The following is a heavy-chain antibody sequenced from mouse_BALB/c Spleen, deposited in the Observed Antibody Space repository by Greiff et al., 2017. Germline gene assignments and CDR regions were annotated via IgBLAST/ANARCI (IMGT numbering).Heavy chain of an antibody. Sequence: EVHLVESGGGLVQPGGSRKLSCAASGFTFSSFGMHWVRQAPEKGLEWVAYISSGSSTIYYADTVKGRFTISRDNPKNTLFLQMTSLRSEDTAMYYCARGGLRYFDVWGAGTTVTVSS. J-gene: IGHJ1*01. CDR1: GFTFSSFG. CDR2: ISSGSSTI. CDR3: ARGGLRYFDV. V-gene: IGHV5-17*02. D-gene: IGHD2-4*01.